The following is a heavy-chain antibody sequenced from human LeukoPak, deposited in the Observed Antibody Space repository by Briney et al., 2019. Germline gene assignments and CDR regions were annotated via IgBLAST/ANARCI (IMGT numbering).Heavy chain of an antibody. CDR2: MYISGST. D-gene: IGHD5-12*01. Sequence: SETLSLTCTVSGGSISSYYWSWLRQPAGKGLEWIGHMYISGSTNYNPSLKSRVTMSVDTSKNQFSLKLSSVTAADTDVYFCARSIRNWYFDLWGRGTLVTVSS. CDR1: GGSISSYY. V-gene: IGHV4-4*07. J-gene: IGHJ2*01. CDR3: ARSIRNWYFDL.